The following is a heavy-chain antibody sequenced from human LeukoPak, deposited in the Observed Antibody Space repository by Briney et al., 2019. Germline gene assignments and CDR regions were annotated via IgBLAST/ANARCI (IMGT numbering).Heavy chain of an antibody. V-gene: IGHV3-53*04. D-gene: IGHD3-22*01. J-gene: IGHJ4*02. CDR1: GFAVSSNY. CDR2: IYSGGST. Sequence: PGGSLRLSCAASGFAVSSNYMSWVRQAPGKGLEWVSVIYSGGSTYYADSVKGRFTISRHNSQNTLYLQMNSLKSEDTAVYYCARDPTAYYDSSGYYLNTIDYWGQGTLVTVSS. CDR3: ARDPTAYYDSSGYYLNTIDY.